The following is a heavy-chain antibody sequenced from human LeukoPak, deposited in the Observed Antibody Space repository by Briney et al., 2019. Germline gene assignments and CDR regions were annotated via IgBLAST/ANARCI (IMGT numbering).Heavy chain of an antibody. J-gene: IGHJ4*02. Sequence: SQTLSLTCAISRDSVSSSSAAWNWFRQSPSRGLEWLGRTYFRSKYYTDYALSVKSRITINPDTSKNQFSLQLTSMTPEDTAVYYCARGTGSFDYWGQGTLVTVSS. CDR2: TYFRSKYYT. CDR1: RDSVSSSSAA. V-gene: IGHV6-1*01. CDR3: ARGTGSFDY.